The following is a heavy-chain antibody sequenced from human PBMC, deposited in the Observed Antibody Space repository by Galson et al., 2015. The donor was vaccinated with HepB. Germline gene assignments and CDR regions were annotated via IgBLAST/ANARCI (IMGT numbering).Heavy chain of an antibody. Sequence: SLRLSCAASGFTFSNAWMSWVRQAPGKGLEWAGRIKSKTDGGTTDYAAPVKGRFTISRDDSKNTLYLQMNSLKTEDTAVYYCNSGYNDGDYWGQGTLVTVSS. CDR3: NSGYNDGDY. CDR2: IKSKTDGGTT. J-gene: IGHJ4*02. V-gene: IGHV3-15*01. D-gene: IGHD5-12*01. CDR1: GFTFSNAW.